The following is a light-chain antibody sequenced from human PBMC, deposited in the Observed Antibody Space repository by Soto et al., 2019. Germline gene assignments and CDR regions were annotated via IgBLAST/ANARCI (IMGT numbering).Light chain of an antibody. CDR3: SSHAGSNNYV. CDR2: EVS. V-gene: IGLV2-8*01. CDR1: SSDVGAYNY. J-gene: IGLJ1*01. Sequence: QCGVAQPPSGSGSPGQSVAISCTGTSSDVGAYNYVSWYQQHPGKAPKLMIYEVSKRPSGVPDRFSGSKSGNTASLTVSGLQAEDEADYYCSSHAGSNNYVFGTGTKVTVL.